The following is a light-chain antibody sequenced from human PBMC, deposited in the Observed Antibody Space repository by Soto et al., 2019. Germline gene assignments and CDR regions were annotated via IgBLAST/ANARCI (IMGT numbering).Light chain of an antibody. V-gene: IGKV1-5*03. CDR2: KAS. CDR3: QQYNSYPWT. CDR1: QSIGSW. Sequence: DIQMTQSPSTLSASVGDRVTITCRASQSIGSWLAWYQQKPGKAPKLLIYKASSLESGLPSRFSGSGSGTEFTLTISSLQPDDFATYYCQQYNSYPWTFGQGTKVEIK. J-gene: IGKJ1*01.